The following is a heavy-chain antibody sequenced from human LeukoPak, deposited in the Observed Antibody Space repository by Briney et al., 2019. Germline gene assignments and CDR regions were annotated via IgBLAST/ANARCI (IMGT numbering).Heavy chain of an antibody. J-gene: IGHJ6*03. CDR2: IYTSGST. CDR1: GGSISSGSYY. CDR3: ARTKATMVRGANYYYYYYMDV. Sequence: SETLSLTCTVSGGSISSGSYYWSWIRQPAGKGLEWIGRIYTSGSTNYNPSLKSRVTISVDTSKNQFSLKLSSVTAADTAVYYCARTKATMVRGANYYYYYYMDVWGKGTTVTASS. V-gene: IGHV4-61*02. D-gene: IGHD3-10*01.